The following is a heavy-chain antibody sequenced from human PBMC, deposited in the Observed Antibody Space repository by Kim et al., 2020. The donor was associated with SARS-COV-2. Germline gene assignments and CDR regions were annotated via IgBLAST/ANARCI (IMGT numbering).Heavy chain of an antibody. CDR1: GGSISSSRYY. D-gene: IGHD3-22*01. Sequence: SETLSLTCSVSGGSISSSRYYWGWIRQPQGKGLEWIGSVYYSGSTHYNPSLKSRVTIIVDTSKNQFSLKLSSVTAADTAAYYCARLIYDISGYSDYWGQGTLVTVSS. J-gene: IGHJ4*02. CDR2: VYYSGST. V-gene: IGHV4-39*01. CDR3: ARLIYDISGYSDY.